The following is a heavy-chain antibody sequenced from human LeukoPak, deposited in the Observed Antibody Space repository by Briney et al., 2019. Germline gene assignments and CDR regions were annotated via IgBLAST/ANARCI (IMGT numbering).Heavy chain of an antibody. D-gene: IGHD1-26*01. J-gene: IGHJ3*02. CDR3: AREGGSYEAFDI. V-gene: IGHV3-21*01. CDR1: GFTFSSYS. Sequence: GGSLRLSCAASGFTFSSYSMNWVRQAPGKGLEWVSSISSSSSYIYYADSVKGRFTISRDNAKNSLYLQMNSLRAEDTAVYYCAREGGSYEAFDIWGQGTMVTVSS. CDR2: ISSSSSYI.